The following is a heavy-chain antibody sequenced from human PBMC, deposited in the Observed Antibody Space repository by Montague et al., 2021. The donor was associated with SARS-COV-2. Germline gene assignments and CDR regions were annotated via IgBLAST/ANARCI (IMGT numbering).Heavy chain of an antibody. CDR3: ARWDPQTLTLIGLRGKSASDY. D-gene: IGHD4-23*01. CDR1: GGSFSGYY. CDR2: INHSGTT. V-gene: IGHV4-34*01. Sequence: SETLPLTCAVYGGSFSGYYWTWIRQSPGNGLEWIAEINHSGTTNYNFNPSLRSRVTISVDTSKSQFSLKLSSVTAADTGVYYCARWDPQTLTLIGLRGKSASDYWGQGTLVTVSS. J-gene: IGHJ4*02.